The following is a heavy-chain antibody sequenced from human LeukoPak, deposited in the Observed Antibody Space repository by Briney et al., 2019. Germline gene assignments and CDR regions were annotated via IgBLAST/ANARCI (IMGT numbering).Heavy chain of an antibody. V-gene: IGHV4-34*01. D-gene: IGHD2/OR15-2a*01. CDR3: ARDQTEYPPDY. CDR2: INHSGST. CDR1: GGSFSGYY. J-gene: IGHJ4*02. Sequence: SETLSLTCAVYGGSFSGYYWSWIRQPPGKGLEWIGEINHSGSTNYNPSLKSRVTISVDTSKNQFSLKLSSVTAADTAVYYCARDQTEYPPDYWGQGTLVTVSS.